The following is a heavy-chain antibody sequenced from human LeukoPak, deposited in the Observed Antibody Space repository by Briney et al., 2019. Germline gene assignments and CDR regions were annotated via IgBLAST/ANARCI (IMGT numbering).Heavy chain of an antibody. CDR3: ARRRGYSSSWTDY. J-gene: IGHJ4*02. CDR1: GFTFSSYS. Sequence: PGGSLRLSCAASGFTFSSYSMIWVRQAPGKGLEWVSSISSSSSYIYYADSVKGRFTISRDNAKNSLYLQMNSLRAEDTAVYYCARRRGYSSSWTDYWGQGTLVTVSS. D-gene: IGHD6-13*01. V-gene: IGHV3-21*01. CDR2: ISSSSSYI.